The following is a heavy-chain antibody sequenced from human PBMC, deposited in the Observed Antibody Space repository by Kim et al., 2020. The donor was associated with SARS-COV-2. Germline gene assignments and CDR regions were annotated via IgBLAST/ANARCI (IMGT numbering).Heavy chain of an antibody. D-gene: IGHD6-6*01. Sequence: GGSLRLSCAASGFTFDDYAMHWVRQAPGKGLEWVSLISGDGGSTYYADSVKGRFTISRDNSKNSLYLQMNSLRTEDTALYYCAKDSWVAGYSSSSRVLDYWGQGNLVTVSS. CDR3: AKDSWVAGYSSSSRVLDY. V-gene: IGHV3-43*02. CDR2: ISGDGGST. CDR1: GFTFDDYA. J-gene: IGHJ4*02.